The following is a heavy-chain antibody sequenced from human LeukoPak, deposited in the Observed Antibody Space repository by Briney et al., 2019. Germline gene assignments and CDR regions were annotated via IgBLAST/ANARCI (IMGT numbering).Heavy chain of an antibody. J-gene: IGHJ3*02. V-gene: IGHV3-11*04. CDR3: AREDYYDSSGYEGAAFDI. Sequence: PGGSLRLSCAASGFTFSDYYMSWIRQAPGKGLEWVSYISSSGSTIYYADSVKGRFTISRDNAKKSLYLQMNSLRAEDTAVYYCAREDYYDSSGYEGAAFDIWGQGTMVTVSS. CDR1: GFTFSDYY. CDR2: ISSSGSTI. D-gene: IGHD3-22*01.